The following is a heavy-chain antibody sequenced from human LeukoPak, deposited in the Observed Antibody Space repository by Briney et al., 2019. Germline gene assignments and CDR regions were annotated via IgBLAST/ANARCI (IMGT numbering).Heavy chain of an antibody. CDR1: GGSFSGYY. CDR3: ASAIDLEWSYWYFDL. Sequence: SETLSLTCAVYGGSFSGYYWSWIRQPPGKGLEWIGEINHSGSTNYNPSLKSRVTISVDTSKNQFSLKLSSVTAADTAVYYRASAIDLEWSYWYFDLWGRGTLVTVSS. D-gene: IGHD3-3*01. V-gene: IGHV4-34*01. CDR2: INHSGST. J-gene: IGHJ2*01.